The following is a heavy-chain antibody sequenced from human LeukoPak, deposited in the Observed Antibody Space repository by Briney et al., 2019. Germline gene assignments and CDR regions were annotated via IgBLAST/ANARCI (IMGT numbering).Heavy chain of an antibody. CDR2: IYYSGST. D-gene: IGHD3-22*01. CDR3: ARGGPNSSGYAGDGFEI. Sequence: PSETLSLTCTVSGDSISSYYWSWIRQSPGKGLDWIGYIYYSGSTNYIPSLKSRVTISVDTSKNQIYLRLSSVTAADKAVYYCARGGPNSSGYAGDGFEIWGQGTVATVSS. V-gene: IGHV4-59*01. CDR1: GDSISSYY. J-gene: IGHJ3*02.